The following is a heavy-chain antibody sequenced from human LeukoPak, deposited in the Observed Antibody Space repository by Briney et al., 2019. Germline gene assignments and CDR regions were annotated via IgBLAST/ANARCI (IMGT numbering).Heavy chain of an antibody. CDR2: ISSSGNTT. Sequence: PGGSLRLSCAASGFTFSDYYMSWIRQAPGKGLKCVSYISSSGNTTYHADSVKGRFTISRDNAKNSLYLQMNSLRAEDMAVYYCAELGITMIGGVWGKGTTVTISS. CDR3: AELGITMIGGV. V-gene: IGHV3-11*04. D-gene: IGHD3-10*02. J-gene: IGHJ6*04. CDR1: GFTFSDYY.